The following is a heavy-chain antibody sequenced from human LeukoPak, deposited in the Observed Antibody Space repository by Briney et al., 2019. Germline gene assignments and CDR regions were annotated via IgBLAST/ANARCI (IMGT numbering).Heavy chain of an antibody. CDR2: IYSSGNT. CDR1: GDSISSGRNY. Sequence: PSETLSLTCSVSGDSISSGRNYWGWIRQSPGKGLEWIASIYSSGNTHSNPSLKSRVSISVDTSKNQVSLKLSSVTAADTAVYYCARDDYGDFYYFDYWGQGTLVTVSS. D-gene: IGHD4-17*01. J-gene: IGHJ4*02. CDR3: ARDDYGDFYYFDY. V-gene: IGHV4-39*07.